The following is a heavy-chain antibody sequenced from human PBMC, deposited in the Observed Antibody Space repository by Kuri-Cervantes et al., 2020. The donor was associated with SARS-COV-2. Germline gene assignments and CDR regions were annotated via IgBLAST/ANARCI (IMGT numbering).Heavy chain of an antibody. CDR3: ASGNSWELLFIVTPPYYYYGMDV. CDR1: GFTFSSYW. Sequence: GGSLRLSCAASGFTFSSYWMHWVRQAPGEGLVWVSRINSDGSSTSYADSVKGRFTISRDNAKNTLYLQMNSLRAEDTAVYYCASGNSWELLFIVTPPYYYYGMDVWGQGTTVTVSS. D-gene: IGHD1-26*01. V-gene: IGHV3-74*01. J-gene: IGHJ6*02. CDR2: INSDGSST.